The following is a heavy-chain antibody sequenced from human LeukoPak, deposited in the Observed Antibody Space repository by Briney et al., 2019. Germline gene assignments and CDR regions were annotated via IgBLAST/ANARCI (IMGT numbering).Heavy chain of an antibody. CDR1: GYTFTSYD. D-gene: IGHD3-22*01. CDR3: ARADSSGYCGDY. V-gene: IGHV1-2*02. J-gene: IGHJ4*02. CDR2: INPNSGGT. Sequence: ASVKVSCKASGYTFTSYDINWVRQAPGQGLEWMGWINPNSGGTNYAQKFQGRVTMTRDTSISTAYMELSRLRSDDTAVYYCARADSSGYCGDYWGQGTLVTVSS.